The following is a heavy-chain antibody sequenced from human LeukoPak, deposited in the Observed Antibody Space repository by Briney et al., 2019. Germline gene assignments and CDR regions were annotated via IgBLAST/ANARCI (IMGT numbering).Heavy chain of an antibody. D-gene: IGHD3-16*01. V-gene: IGHV3-7*01. Sequence: GGSLRLSCAASGFSFNSDWMDWVRQAPGKGLEWVANIKHDESEKNYLDSVKGRFTISRDNAQNSLYLQMNGLRVEDTAVYYSTRRLDDWGQGTLVTVSS. J-gene: IGHJ4*02. CDR3: TRRLDD. CDR2: IKHDESEK. CDR1: GFSFNSDW.